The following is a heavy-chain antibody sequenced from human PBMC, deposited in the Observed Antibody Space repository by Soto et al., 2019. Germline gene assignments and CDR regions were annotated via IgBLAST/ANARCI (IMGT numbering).Heavy chain of an antibody. CDR1: GFTFSSYA. D-gene: IGHD2-2*01. J-gene: IGHJ5*02. Sequence: GWSLRLSCAASGFTFSSYAMSWVRQAPGKGLEWVSAISGSGGSTYYADSVKGRFTISRDNSKNTLYLQMNSLRAEDTAVYYCAKVPVVPAATCWFDPWGQGTLVTVSS. CDR2: ISGSGGST. CDR3: AKVPVVPAATCWFDP. V-gene: IGHV3-23*01.